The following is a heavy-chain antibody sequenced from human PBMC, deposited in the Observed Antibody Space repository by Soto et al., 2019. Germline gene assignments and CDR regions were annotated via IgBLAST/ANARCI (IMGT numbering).Heavy chain of an antibody. V-gene: IGHV1-3*01. J-gene: IGHJ5*01. CDR1: GYTFTSYA. CDR2: INAGNGNT. D-gene: IGHD5-18*01. CDR3: AGGGSGYSYGLGS. Sequence: QVQLVQSGAEVKKPGASVKVSCKASGYTFTSYAMHWVRQAPGQRLEWMGWINAGNGNTKYSQKFQGRVTITRDKAASTAYMGLTSLRSEDAAVSYCAGGGSGYSYGLGSWGQGSLVTVSS.